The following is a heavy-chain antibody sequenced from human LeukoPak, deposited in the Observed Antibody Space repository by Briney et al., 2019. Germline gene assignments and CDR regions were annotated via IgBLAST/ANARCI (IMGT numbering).Heavy chain of an antibody. CDR1: GYTFINAY. D-gene: IGHD2-8*02. J-gene: IGHJ4*01. CDR2: IKSNRDGGTT. CDR3: TTDNKWCTYS. V-gene: IGHV3-15*01. Sequence: PGGSLRPSCAVSGYTFINAYVNWVRQAPGKGLEWVGRIKSNRDGGTTDYAAPVKDRFTISRDDSENTVYLHMHDLKTEDTAVYFCTTDNKWCTYSWGQGTLVTVSS.